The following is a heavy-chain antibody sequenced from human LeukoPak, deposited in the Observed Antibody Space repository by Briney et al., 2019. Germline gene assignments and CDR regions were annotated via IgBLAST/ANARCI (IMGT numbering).Heavy chain of an antibody. CDR2: ISAYNGNT. CDR3: ARLRSYYDSSGYYQDY. Sequence: ASVKVSCKASGYTFTSYGISWVRQAPGQGLEWMGWISAYNGNTNYAQKLQGRVTMTTDTSTSTAYMELRSLRSDDTAVYYCARLRSYYDSSGYYQDYWGQGTLVTVSS. D-gene: IGHD3-22*01. V-gene: IGHV1-18*01. CDR1: GYTFTSYG. J-gene: IGHJ4*02.